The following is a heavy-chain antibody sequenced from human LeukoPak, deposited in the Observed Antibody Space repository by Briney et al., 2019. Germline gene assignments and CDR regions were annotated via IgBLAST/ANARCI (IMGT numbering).Heavy chain of an antibody. CDR3: ASSGSFRQQLIK. Sequence: SESLSLTCAVYGGSFSGYYWSWIRQPPGKGLEWIGEINHSGSTNYNPSLKSRVTISVDTSKNQFSLKLSSVTAADTAVYYCASSGSFRQQLIKWGQGTLVTVSS. CDR1: GGSFSGYY. V-gene: IGHV4-34*01. D-gene: IGHD6-13*01. CDR2: INHSGST. J-gene: IGHJ4*02.